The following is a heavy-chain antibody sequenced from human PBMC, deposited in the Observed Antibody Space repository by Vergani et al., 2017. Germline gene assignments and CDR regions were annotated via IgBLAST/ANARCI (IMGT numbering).Heavy chain of an antibody. V-gene: IGHV4-4*07. J-gene: IGHJ4*02. CDR3: AREYSSSVGFLAY. CDR1: GGSISPYY. CDR2: IYTSQST. D-gene: IGHD6-6*01. Sequence: QVQLQESGPGLVKPSETLSLTCIVSGGSISPYYWSWIRQTAGKGLEWIGRIYTSQSTNYNPSLKSRVTMSVDTSKNQFSLKLSYVTAADTAVYYCAREYSSSVGFLAYWGQGTLVTVSS.